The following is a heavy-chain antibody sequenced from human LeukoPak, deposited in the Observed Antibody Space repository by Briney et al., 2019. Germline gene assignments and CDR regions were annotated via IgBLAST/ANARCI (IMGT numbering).Heavy chain of an antibody. CDR3: ARDSGSYYFDY. Sequence: GGSLRLSCAASGFTFSSYGMHWVRQAPGKGLEWVAFIRYDGSNKYYADSVKGRFTISRDNSKNTLYLQMNSLRAEDTAVYYCARDSGSYYFDYWGQGTLVTVSS. CDR2: IRYDGSNK. D-gene: IGHD1-26*01. CDR1: GFTFSSYG. V-gene: IGHV3-30*02. J-gene: IGHJ4*02.